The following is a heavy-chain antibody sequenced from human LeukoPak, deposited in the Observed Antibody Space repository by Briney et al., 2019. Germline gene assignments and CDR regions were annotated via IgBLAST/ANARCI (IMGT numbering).Heavy chain of an antibody. J-gene: IGHJ5*02. CDR1: NGSISSYY. V-gene: IGHV4-4*07. CDR3: ARGDRAVAGAWGWFDP. Sequence: PSETLSLTCTVSNGSISSYYWSWIRQPAGKGLEWIGRIHASGSTNYNPSLKSRVTMSVDTPKNQFSLKLSSVTAADTAIYFCARGDRAVAGAWGWFDPWGQGTPVTVSS. D-gene: IGHD6-19*01. CDR2: IHASGST.